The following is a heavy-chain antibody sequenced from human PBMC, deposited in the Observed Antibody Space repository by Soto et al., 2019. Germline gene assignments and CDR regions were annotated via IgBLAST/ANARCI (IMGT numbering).Heavy chain of an antibody. D-gene: IGHD3-22*01. V-gene: IGHV3-23*01. CDR3: ARDMYYDSSGR. Sequence: EVQLLESGGGLVQPRGSLRLSCAASGFTFSNYAMSWVRQAPGKGLEWVSAISGSGGTTYYADSVKGRFTISRDSSKNTLYLQMNSLRAEDTAVYYCARDMYYDSSGRGGQGTLVTVSS. J-gene: IGHJ4*02. CDR1: GFTFSNYA. CDR2: ISGSGGTT.